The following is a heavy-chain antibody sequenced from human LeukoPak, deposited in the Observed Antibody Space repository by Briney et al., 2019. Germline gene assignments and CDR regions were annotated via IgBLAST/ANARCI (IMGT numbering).Heavy chain of an antibody. D-gene: IGHD6-13*01. J-gene: IGHJ4*02. V-gene: IGHV3-23*01. Sequence: GGSLRLSCAASGFTFSSYAMSWVRQAPGKGLEWVSAISGSGGSTYYADSVKGRFTISRDNSKNTLYLQMNSLRAEDTAVYYCAKNSGSISWYSLYYFEYWGQGTLVTVSS. CDR3: AKNSGSISWYSLYYFEY. CDR2: ISGSGGST. CDR1: GFTFSSYA.